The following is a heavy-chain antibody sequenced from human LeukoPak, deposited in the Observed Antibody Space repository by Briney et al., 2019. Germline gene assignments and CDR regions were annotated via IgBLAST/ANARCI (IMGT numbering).Heavy chain of an antibody. CDR1: GFTFSSYW. J-gene: IGHJ4*02. V-gene: IGHV3-7*01. Sequence: TGGSLRLSCAASGFTFSSYWMSWVRQAPGKGLEWVANINQDGRIQYYADSVRGRFIISRNNAKNSLYLQMYSLRAEDTAIYFCSRSLDYSGQGALVTVSS. CDR3: SRSLDY. CDR2: INQDGRIQ.